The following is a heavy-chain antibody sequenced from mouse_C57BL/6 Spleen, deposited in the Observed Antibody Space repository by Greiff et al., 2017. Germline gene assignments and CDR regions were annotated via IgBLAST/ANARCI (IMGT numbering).Heavy chain of an antibody. CDR3: ARSGITTVVAWFAY. CDR1: GYTFTDYY. J-gene: IGHJ3*01. Sequence: EVKLQQSGPELVKPGASVKISCKASGYTFTDYYMNWVKQSHGKSLEWIGDINPNNGGTSYNQKFKGKATLTVDKASSTAYMELRSLTSEDSAVYYCARSGITTVVAWFAYWGQGTLVTVSA. CDR2: INPNNGGT. V-gene: IGHV1-26*01. D-gene: IGHD1-1*01.